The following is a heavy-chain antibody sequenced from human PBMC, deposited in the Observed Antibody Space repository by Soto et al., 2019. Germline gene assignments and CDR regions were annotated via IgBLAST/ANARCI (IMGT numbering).Heavy chain of an antibody. D-gene: IGHD3-10*01. CDR3: ARDDITYYYGSGSSTYYYYYGMDV. J-gene: IGHJ6*02. V-gene: IGHV6-1*01. CDR1: GDSVSSNSAA. Sequence: QTLSLTCAISGDSVSSNSAAWNWIRQSPSRGLEWLGRTYYRSKWYNDYAVSVKSRITINPDTSKNQFSLQLNSVTPGDTAVYYCARDDITYYYGSGSSTYYYYYGMDVWGQGTTVTVSS. CDR2: TYYRSKWYN.